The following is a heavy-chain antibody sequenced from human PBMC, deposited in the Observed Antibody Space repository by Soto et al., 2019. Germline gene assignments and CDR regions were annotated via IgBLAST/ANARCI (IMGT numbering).Heavy chain of an antibody. J-gene: IGHJ6*02. CDR3: ARHGPGDYYGSGSYYILYYYYGMDV. CDR1: GYSFTSYW. D-gene: IGHD3-10*01. Sequence: GESVNISFKGSGYSFTSYWIGWVRQMPGKGREWMGIIYPGDSDTRYSPSLQGQVTISADKSISTAYLQWSSLKASDTAMYYCARHGPGDYYGSGSYYILYYYYGMDVWGQGTTVTVSS. CDR2: IYPGDSDT. V-gene: IGHV5-51*01.